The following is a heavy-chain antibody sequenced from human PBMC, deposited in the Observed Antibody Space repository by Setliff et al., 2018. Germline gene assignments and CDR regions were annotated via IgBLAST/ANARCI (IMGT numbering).Heavy chain of an antibody. CDR1: GDSIINYY. J-gene: IGHJ4*02. Sequence: PSETLSLTCTVSGDSIINYYWSWIRQPPGKGLEWIGNIYSSGSTNYNPSLKSRVTISVDTSKNQFSLNLTSVTAADTAVYYCASEGFYCTNGVCYRPLDYWGQGTLVTVSS. D-gene: IGHD2-8*01. CDR3: ASEGFYCTNGVCYRPLDY. CDR2: IYSSGST. V-gene: IGHV4-4*08.